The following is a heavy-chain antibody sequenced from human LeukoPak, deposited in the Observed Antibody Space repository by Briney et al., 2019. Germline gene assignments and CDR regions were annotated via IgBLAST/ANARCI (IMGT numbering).Heavy chain of an antibody. CDR1: GFTFSSYA. CDR3: AKMFREFNDAFDI. D-gene: IGHD3-10*02. J-gene: IGHJ3*02. CDR2: ISSSSSYI. Sequence: GGSLRLSCAASGFTFSSYAMSWVRQAPGKGLEWVSSISSSSSYIYYADSVKGRFTISRDNAKNSLYLQMNSLRAEDTALYYCAKMFREFNDAFDIWGQGTMVTVSS. V-gene: IGHV3-21*04.